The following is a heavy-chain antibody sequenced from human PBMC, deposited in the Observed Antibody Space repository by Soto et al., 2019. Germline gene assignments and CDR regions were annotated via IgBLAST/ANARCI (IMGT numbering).Heavy chain of an antibody. D-gene: IGHD2-15*01. CDR1: GYTLTELS. V-gene: IGHV1-24*01. Sequence: ASVKVSCKVSGYTLTELSMHWVRQAPGKGLEWMGGFDPEDGETIYAQKFQGRVTMTEETSTDTAYMELSSLRSEDTAVYYCATRYCSGGSCYSEPESFDYWGQGTLVTVSS. CDR3: ATRYCSGGSCYSEPESFDY. J-gene: IGHJ4*02. CDR2: FDPEDGET.